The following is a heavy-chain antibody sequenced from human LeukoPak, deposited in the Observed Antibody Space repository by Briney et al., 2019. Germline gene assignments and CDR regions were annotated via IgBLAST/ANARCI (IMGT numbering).Heavy chain of an antibody. CDR2: IYHSGEI. D-gene: IGHD3-22*01. V-gene: IGHV4-59*01. Sequence: SETLSLTCTGSGACIDSKFWSWLRQAPGKGLEWIAYIYHSGEINYNPSLGRRATISVDTDKNQRSRKMASVTAPDTAAYHCPRGHYDLGPWGQGTLVTVSS. CDR3: PRGHYDLGP. J-gene: IGHJ5*02. CDR1: GACIDSKF.